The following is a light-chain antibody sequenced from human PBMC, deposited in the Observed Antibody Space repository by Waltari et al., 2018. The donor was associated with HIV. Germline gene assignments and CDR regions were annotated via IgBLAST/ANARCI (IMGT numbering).Light chain of an antibody. J-gene: IGLJ2*01. CDR1: SSDVGGSNY. CDR3: SSYTSSSTVV. CDR2: EVS. Sequence: QSALTQPASVSGSPGQSITISCTGTSSDVGGSNYVSWYQQHPGQAPKLMIYEVSNRPSGVSNRFSGSKSVNTASLTISGLQAEDEADYYCSSYTSSSTVVFGGGTKLTVL. V-gene: IGLV2-14*01.